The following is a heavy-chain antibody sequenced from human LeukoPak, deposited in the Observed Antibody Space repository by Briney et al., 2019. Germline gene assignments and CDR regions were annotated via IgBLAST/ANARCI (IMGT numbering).Heavy chain of an antibody. D-gene: IGHD3-16*02. Sequence: PSETLSLTCTVSGGSISRYYWSWIRQPVGKGLEWIGRINTSGDTSYNPSLKSRVSMSVDTSMSQFSLKLTSVTAADTAVYYCASIHDYVWGSYRSDAFDIWGQGTMVNVFS. CDR2: INTSGDT. CDR1: GGSISRYY. V-gene: IGHV4-4*07. J-gene: IGHJ3*02. CDR3: ASIHDYVWGSYRSDAFDI.